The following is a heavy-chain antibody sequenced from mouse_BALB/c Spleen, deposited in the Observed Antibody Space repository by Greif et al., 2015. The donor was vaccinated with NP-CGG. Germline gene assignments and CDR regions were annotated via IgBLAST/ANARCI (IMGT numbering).Heavy chain of an antibody. V-gene: IGHV14-3*02. J-gene: IGHJ1*01. Sequence: VQLKESGAELVKPGASVKLSCTASGFNIKDTYMHWVKQRPEQGLEWIGWIDPANGNTKYDPKFQGKATITADSSSNTAYLQLSSLTSEDTAVYYCVIYYYGWYFDVWGAGTTVTVSS. CDR3: VIYYYGWYFDV. D-gene: IGHD1-1*01. CDR2: IDPANGNT. CDR1: GFNIKDTY.